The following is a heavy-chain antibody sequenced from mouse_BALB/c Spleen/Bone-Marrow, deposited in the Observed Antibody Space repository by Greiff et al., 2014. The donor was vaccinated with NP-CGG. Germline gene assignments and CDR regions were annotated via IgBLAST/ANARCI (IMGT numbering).Heavy chain of an antibody. J-gene: IGHJ4*01. CDR2: IDPANGNT. V-gene: IGHV14-3*02. D-gene: IGHD5-5*01. CDR3: SRGYYDYLFALDY. Sequence: EVKLVESGAELVKPGASVKLSCTASGFNIKDTYTYWVKQRPEQGLEWVGRIDPANGNTKYDPKFQGKATIAADTSSNTAYLQLSSLTSEDTAVYYCSRGYYDYLFALDYWGHGTSVTVSS. CDR1: GFNIKDTY.